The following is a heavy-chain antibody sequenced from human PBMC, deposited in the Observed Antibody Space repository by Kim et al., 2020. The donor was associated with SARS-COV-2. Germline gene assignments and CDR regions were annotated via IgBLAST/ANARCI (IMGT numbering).Heavy chain of an antibody. CDR3: TTAQSDIVVVPAAIAFYCSGGSCLEPFDY. V-gene: IGHV3-15*01. D-gene: IGHD2-2*01. CDR1: GFTFSNAW. Sequence: GGSLRLSCAASGFTFSNAWMSWVRQAPGKGLEWVGRIKSKTDGGTTDYAAPVKGRFTISRDDSKNTLYLQMNSLKTEDTAVYYCTTAQSDIVVVPAAIAFYCSGGSCLEPFDYWGQGTLVTVSS. CDR2: IKSKTDGGTT. J-gene: IGHJ4*02.